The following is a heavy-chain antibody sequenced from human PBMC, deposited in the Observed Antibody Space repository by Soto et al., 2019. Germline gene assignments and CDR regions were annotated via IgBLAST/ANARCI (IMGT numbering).Heavy chain of an antibody. D-gene: IGHD3-10*01. V-gene: IGHV3-7*01. CDR2: IKQDGSEK. J-gene: IGHJ5*02. CDR1: GFTFSSYW. Sequence: PGGSLRLSCAASGFTFSSYWMSWVRQAPGKGLEWVANIKQDGSEKYYVDSVKGRFTISRDNAKNSLYLQMNSLRAEDTAVYYCAREELLLWFGELVAWGQGTLVTVSS. CDR3: AREELLLWFGELVA.